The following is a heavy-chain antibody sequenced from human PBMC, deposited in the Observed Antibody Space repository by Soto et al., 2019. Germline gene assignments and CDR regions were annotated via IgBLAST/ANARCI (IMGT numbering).Heavy chain of an antibody. Sequence: QVQLQQWGAGLLKPSETLSLTCAVYGAFVSSGSYYWSWIRQPPGKGLEWIGEMSHSGGTHFNPSDKSRVTTSVDTSKKQCSLKMSSVTAADTALYYCARVERGTATTVVDAFDIWGPWTMVTVSS. CDR3: ARVERGTATTVVDAFDI. J-gene: IGHJ3*02. CDR1: GAFVSSGSYY. V-gene: IGHV4-34*01. D-gene: IGHD1-1*01. CDR2: MSHSGGT.